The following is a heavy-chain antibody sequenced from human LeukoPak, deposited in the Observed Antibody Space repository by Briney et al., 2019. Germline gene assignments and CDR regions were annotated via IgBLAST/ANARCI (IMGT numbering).Heavy chain of an antibody. Sequence: GGSLRLSCAASGFTFSTYWMHWVRQAPGKGLVWVSQISNDGTTTRYADSVKGRFTISRDNAKSTLYLQMISLRAEDTAVYYCARDHRTSTSFDYWGQGTLVTVSS. CDR1: GFTFSTYW. CDR2: ISNDGTTT. V-gene: IGHV3-74*01. D-gene: IGHD2-2*01. J-gene: IGHJ4*02. CDR3: ARDHRTSTSFDY.